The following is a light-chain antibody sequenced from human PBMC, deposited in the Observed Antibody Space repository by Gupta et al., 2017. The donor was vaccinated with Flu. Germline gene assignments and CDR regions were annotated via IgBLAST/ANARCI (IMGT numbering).Light chain of an antibody. V-gene: IGKV1-5*03. CDR3: QQYSGYPYT. CDR2: EAA. CDR1: QSINRR. Sequence: DIEMTQSPSTLSAYVGDRVTITCRASQSINRRLAWYQQKPGTAPKLLIYEAAGLESGVAARISGSGSGTDFTLTISSLQPDDVAIYYCQQYSGYPYTFGQGTRLQIK. J-gene: IGKJ2*01.